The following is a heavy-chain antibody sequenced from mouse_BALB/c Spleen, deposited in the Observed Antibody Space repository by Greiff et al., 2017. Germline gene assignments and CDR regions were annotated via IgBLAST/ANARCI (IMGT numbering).Heavy chain of an antibody. CDR3: ARGFITTVDWYFDV. J-gene: IGHJ1*01. CDR2: ISSGSSTI. D-gene: IGHD1-1*01. CDR1: GFTFSSFG. Sequence: EVQLVESGGGLVQPGGSRKLSCAASGFTFSSFGMHWVRQAPEKGLEWVAYISSGSSTIYYADTVKGRFTISRDNPKNTLFLQMTSLRSEDTAMYYCARGFITTVDWYFDVWGAGTTVTVSS. V-gene: IGHV5-17*02.